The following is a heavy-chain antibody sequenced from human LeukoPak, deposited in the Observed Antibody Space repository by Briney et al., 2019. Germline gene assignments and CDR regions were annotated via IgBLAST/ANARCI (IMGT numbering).Heavy chain of an antibody. J-gene: IGHJ4*02. CDR3: ARDPAWFGELIFDY. D-gene: IGHD3-10*01. CDR2: ISAYNGNT. CDR1: GYTFTSYG. V-gene: IGHV1-18*01. Sequence: GASVKVSCKASGYTFTSYGISWVRQAPGQGLEWMGWISAYNGNTNYAQKLQGRVTMTTDTSTSTAYMELRSLRSEDTAVYYCARDPAWFGELIFDYWGQGTLVTVSS.